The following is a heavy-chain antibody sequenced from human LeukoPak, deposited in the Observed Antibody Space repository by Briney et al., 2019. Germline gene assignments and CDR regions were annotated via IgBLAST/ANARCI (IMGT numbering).Heavy chain of an antibody. CDR1: GFTFNTYG. Sequence: KPGGSLRLSCAASGFTFNTYGMHWVRQAPGKGLEWVAVICSDGSKMYYADSVKGRFTISKDNSKNTLYLQLNSLRAEDTAVYYCAKGGSNSSCSGSSCYYMDVWGKGTTVTVSS. CDR2: ICSDGSKM. D-gene: IGHD2-2*01. J-gene: IGHJ6*03. V-gene: IGHV3-33*06. CDR3: AKGGSNSSCSGSSCYYMDV.